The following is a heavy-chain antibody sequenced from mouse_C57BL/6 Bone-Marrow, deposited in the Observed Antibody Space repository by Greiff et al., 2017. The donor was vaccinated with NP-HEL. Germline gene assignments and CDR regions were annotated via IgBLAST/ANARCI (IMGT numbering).Heavy chain of an antibody. CDR2: IYPRSGNT. Sequence: QVQLKESGAELARPGASVKLSCKASGYTFTSYGISWVKQRPGQGLEWIGEIYPRSGNTYYNEKFKGKATLTADKSSSTAYMELRSLTSEDSAVYFCARAHYYYGSSYAMDYWGQGTSVTVSS. D-gene: IGHD1-1*01. CDR1: GYTFTSYG. J-gene: IGHJ4*01. V-gene: IGHV1-81*01. CDR3: ARAHYYYGSSYAMDY.